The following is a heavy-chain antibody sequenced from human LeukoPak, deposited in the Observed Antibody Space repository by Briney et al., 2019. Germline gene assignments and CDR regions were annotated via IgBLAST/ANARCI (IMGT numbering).Heavy chain of an antibody. CDR3: AREGAAPMYYYYMDV. Sequence: SETLSLTCTVSGGSISTYWWSWIRQPPGKGLEWIGNIYYSGSTNYNPSLKSRVTISLDTSKNQFSLKLNSVTAADTAVYYFAREGAAPMYYYYMDVWGKGTTVTVSS. J-gene: IGHJ6*03. CDR1: GGSISTYW. CDR2: IYYSGST. D-gene: IGHD2-2*01. V-gene: IGHV4-59*01.